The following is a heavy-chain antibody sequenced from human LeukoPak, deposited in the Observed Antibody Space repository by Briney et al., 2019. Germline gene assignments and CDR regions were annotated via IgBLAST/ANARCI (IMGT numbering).Heavy chain of an antibody. CDR1: GFTFNNYA. J-gene: IGHJ4*02. V-gene: IGHV3-23*01. Sequence: PGGSLRLSCAASGFTFNNYAMSWVRQAPGKGLEWVSAFSGGGGSTYYADSVKGRFTISRDNSKNMVYLQMNSLRAEDTAVYYCAKDVGYCISTTCYKPFDSWGQGTLVTVSS. D-gene: IGHD2-2*02. CDR3: AKDVGYCISTTCYKPFDS. CDR2: FSGGGGST.